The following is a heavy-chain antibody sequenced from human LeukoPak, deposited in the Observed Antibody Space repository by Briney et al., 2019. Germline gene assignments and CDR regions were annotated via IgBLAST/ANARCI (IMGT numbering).Heavy chain of an antibody. D-gene: IGHD4/OR15-4a*01. J-gene: IGHJ4*02. CDR1: GGSISSYY. Sequence: SETLSLTCIVSGGSISSYYWTWIRQPPGKGLEWIGYIYYSGSTNYNPSLKSRVTISVDTSKDQFSLKLSSVTAADTAVYYCARDGASWIYYFDYWGQGTLVTVSS. CDR3: ARDGASWIYYFDY. V-gene: IGHV4-59*01. CDR2: IYYSGST.